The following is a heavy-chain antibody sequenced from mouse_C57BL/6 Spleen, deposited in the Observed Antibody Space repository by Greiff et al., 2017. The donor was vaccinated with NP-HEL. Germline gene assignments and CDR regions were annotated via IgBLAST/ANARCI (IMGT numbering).Heavy chain of an antibody. CDR2: IYPGDGDT. J-gene: IGHJ4*01. V-gene: IGHV1-80*01. CDR3: ARIYFSYAMDY. CDR1: GYAFSSYW. Sequence: QVHVKQSGAELVKPGASVKISCKASGYAFSSYWMNWVKQRPGKGLEWIGQIYPGDGDTNYNGKFKGKATLTADKSSSTAYMQLSSLTSEDSAVYFCARIYFSYAMDYWGQGTSVTVSS. D-gene: IGHD2-3*01.